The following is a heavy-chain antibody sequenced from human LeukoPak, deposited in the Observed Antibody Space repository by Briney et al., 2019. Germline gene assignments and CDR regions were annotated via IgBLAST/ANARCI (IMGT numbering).Heavy chain of an antibody. J-gene: IGHJ4*02. CDR2: IIPIFGTA. D-gene: IGHD6-6*01. CDR1: GGTFSSYA. Sequence: GASVKVSCKASGGTFSSYAISWVRQAPGQGLEWMGGIIPIFGTANYAQKLQGRVTSTADESTSTAYMELSSLRSEDTAVYYCARARRIAARPFDYWGQGTLVTVSS. CDR3: ARARRIAARPFDY. V-gene: IGHV1-69*13.